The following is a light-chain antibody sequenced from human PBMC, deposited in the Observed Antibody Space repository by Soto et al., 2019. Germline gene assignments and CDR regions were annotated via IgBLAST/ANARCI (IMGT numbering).Light chain of an antibody. Sequence: EIVLTQSPATLSLSPGERATLSCRASQTVSSSLAWYQQKPGQAPRLLIYEASNRAPGIPARFSGSGSGADFTLTISSLEPEDFAVYHCQQYGSSPTTFGQGTKVDIK. J-gene: IGKJ1*01. CDR1: QTVSSS. V-gene: IGKV3-11*01. CDR2: EAS. CDR3: QQYGSSPTT.